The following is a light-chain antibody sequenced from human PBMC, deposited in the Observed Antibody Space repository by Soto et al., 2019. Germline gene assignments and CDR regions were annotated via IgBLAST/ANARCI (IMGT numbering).Light chain of an antibody. Sequence: EIVLTQSPGTLSLSPGESATLSCRASQTVSSSYLAWYQQKPGQAPRLLIYDASSRATGIPDRFSGSGSGTDFTLTISILEPEDFAVYYCQQYGSSFTFGGGTKVEIK. CDR3: QQYGSSFT. V-gene: IGKV3-20*01. CDR2: DAS. J-gene: IGKJ4*01. CDR1: QTVSSSY.